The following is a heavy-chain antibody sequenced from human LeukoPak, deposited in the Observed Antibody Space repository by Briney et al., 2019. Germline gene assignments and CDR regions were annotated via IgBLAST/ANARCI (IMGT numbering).Heavy chain of an antibody. Sequence: RGSLRLSCAASGFTVSSNYMSWVRQAPGKGLEWVSVIYSGGSTYYADSVKGRFTISRDNSKNTLYLQMNSLRAEDTAVYYCARDCGGDCYSVSWGQGTLVTVSS. V-gene: IGHV3-53*01. CDR1: GFTVSSNY. J-gene: IGHJ5*02. CDR2: IYSGGST. D-gene: IGHD2-21*02. CDR3: ARDCGGDCYSVS.